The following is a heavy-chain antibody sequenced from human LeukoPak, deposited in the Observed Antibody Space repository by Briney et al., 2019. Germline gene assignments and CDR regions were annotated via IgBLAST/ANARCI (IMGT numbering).Heavy chain of an antibody. CDR2: IRYDGSNK. CDR3: AKGGWIQLWSYDY. V-gene: IGHV3-30*02. D-gene: IGHD5-18*01. CDR1: GFTFSSYG. Sequence: GGSLRLSCAASGFTFSSYGMHWVRQAPGKGLEWVAFIRYDGSNKYYADSVKGRFTISRDNSKNTLYLQMNSLRAEDTAVYYCAKGGWIQLWSYDYWGQGTLVTVSS. J-gene: IGHJ4*02.